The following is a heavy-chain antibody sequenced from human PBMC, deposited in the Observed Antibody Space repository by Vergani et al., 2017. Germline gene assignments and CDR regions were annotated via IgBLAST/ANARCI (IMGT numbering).Heavy chain of an antibody. Sequence: VQLVQSGGGLVQPGGSLRLSCAASGFTFSSYAMSWVRQAPGKGLEWVSAISGSGGSTYYADSVKGRFTISRDNSKNSLSLQMSGLRVEDTAVYYCVRLTRGPWNFDLWGRGTLITVSS. V-gene: IGHV3-23*04. CDR3: VRLTRGPWNFDL. CDR1: GFTFSSYA. D-gene: IGHD1-1*01. CDR2: ISGSGGST. J-gene: IGHJ2*01.